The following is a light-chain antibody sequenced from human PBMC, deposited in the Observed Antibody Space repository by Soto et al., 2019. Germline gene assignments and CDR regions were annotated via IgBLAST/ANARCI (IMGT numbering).Light chain of an antibody. J-gene: IGLJ2*01. CDR3: QVWHSTSVRV. V-gene: IGLV3-21*02. CDR1: NIGAKV. Sequence: SYELTQPPSVSVAPGQTASITCGGNNIGAKVVHWYQQKKPGQAPMLVVFDDRARPSTIPERFSGSNSGNTATLTISRVEAGDEADYYCQVWHSTSVRVFGGGTKLTVL. CDR2: DDR.